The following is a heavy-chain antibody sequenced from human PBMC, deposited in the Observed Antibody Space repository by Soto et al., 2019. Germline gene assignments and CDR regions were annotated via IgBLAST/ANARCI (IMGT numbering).Heavy chain of an antibody. D-gene: IGHD6-19*01. CDR3: ARDFTDSSGPTLGMGV. CDR2: IYYSGST. V-gene: IGHV4-31*03. CDR1: GGSISSGGYY. J-gene: IGHJ6*02. Sequence: SETLSLTCSVSGGSISSGGYYWSWIRQHPGKGLEWIGYIYYSGSTYYNPSLKSRVTISVDTSKNQFSLKLSSVTAADTAVYYCARDFTDSSGPTLGMGVWGQGTTVTVSS.